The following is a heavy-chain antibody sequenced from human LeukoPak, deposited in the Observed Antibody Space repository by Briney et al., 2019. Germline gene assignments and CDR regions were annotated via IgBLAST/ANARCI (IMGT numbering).Heavy chain of an antibody. V-gene: IGHV3-7*03. D-gene: IGHD2-15*01. J-gene: IGHJ4*02. Sequence: GGSLRLSCAASGFTFSTYAMTWVRQASGSGLEWVARIKEDGSDTYYVDSVKGRFTISRDKAKKTVYLQMNSLRVEDTAVYYCAREWWYLDYWGQGTLVTVSS. CDR3: AREWWYLDY. CDR2: IKEDGSDT. CDR1: GFTFSTYA.